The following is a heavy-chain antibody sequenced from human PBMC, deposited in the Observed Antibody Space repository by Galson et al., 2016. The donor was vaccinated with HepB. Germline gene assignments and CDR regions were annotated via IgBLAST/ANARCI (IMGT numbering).Heavy chain of an antibody. CDR3: ARDRRDRAIDASGGFDY. J-gene: IGHJ4*02. D-gene: IGHD5-18*01. CDR1: GGSFSAYY. CDR2: IDHSGST. Sequence: SETLSLTCAVYGGSFSAYYWSWIRQSPGKGLEFIGEIDHSGSTNYNPSLKSRVTISVDTSKNQFSLKLRSVTAADTAIYYCARDRRDRAIDASGGFDYWGQGTLVTVSS. V-gene: IGHV4-34*01.